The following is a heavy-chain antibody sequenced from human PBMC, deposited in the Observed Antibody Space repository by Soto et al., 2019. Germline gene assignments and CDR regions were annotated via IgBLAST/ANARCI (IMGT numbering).Heavy chain of an antibody. Sequence: RRLSCAASGSIFSDHYMDWVRQAPGKGLEWVGRIANRANNYATEYAASVKGRFTISRDDSKNSLYLQLNSLRAADTDVYYCSRGYSGISIYAFDIWGPGTVVTVSS. V-gene: IGHV3-72*01. CDR3: SRGYSGISIYAFDI. D-gene: IGHD1-26*01. J-gene: IGHJ3*02. CDR2: IANRANNYAT. CDR1: GSIFSDHY.